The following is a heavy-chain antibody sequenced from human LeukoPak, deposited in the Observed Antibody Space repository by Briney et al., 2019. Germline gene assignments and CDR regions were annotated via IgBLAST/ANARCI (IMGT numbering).Heavy chain of an antibody. CDR3: ARAGGGYCSSTSCYSLAPFDY. D-gene: IGHD2-2*02. CDR1: GFTFSSYS. V-gene: IGHV3-21*01. J-gene: IGHJ4*02. Sequence: KPGGSLRLSCAASGFTFSSYSMDWVRQAPGKGLEWVSSISSSSSYIYYAGSVKGRFTISRDNAKNSLYLQMNSLRAEDTAVYYCARAGGGYCSSTSCYSLAPFDYWGQGTLVTVSS. CDR2: ISSSSSYI.